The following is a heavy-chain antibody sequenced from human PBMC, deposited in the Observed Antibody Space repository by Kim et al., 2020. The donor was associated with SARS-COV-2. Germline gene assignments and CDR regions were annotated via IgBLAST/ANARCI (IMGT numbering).Heavy chain of an antibody. D-gene: IGHD6-25*01. CDR2: ISGGGGSK. CDR3: AKEWRLTSLNSGGDFFDY. V-gene: IGHV3-23*01. Sequence: GGSLRLSCAASGFTFTNYAMNWVRQAPGKGLEWVSVISGGGGSKYYADSVKGRFTISRDNSKNTVYLQMSSLRAEDTAVYYCAKEWRLTSLNSGGDFFDYWGQGTLVSVSS. J-gene: IGHJ4*02. CDR1: GFTFTNYA.